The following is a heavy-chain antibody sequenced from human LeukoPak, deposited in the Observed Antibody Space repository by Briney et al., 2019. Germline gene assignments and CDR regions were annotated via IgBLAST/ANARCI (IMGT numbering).Heavy chain of an antibody. V-gene: IGHV3-30*03. CDR1: GFSFRGYD. CDR2: ISHDGSNK. D-gene: IGHD3-16*01. Sequence: PGGSLRLSCAVSGFSFRGYDMHGVRQAPDKRLEWVAMISHDGSNKDYADSVKGRFTISRDNSKNTLNLRMNSLKIEDTAAYYCARDGGRSSEDYWGQGTLVTISS. J-gene: IGHJ4*02. CDR3: ARDGGRSSEDY.